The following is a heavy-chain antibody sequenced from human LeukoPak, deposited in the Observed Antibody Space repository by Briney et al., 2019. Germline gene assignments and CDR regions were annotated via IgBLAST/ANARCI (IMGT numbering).Heavy chain of an antibody. J-gene: IGHJ4*02. Sequence: SETLSLTCTVSGDSIGSGDYYWNWIRQPPGKGLEWIGYVFYSGRAYYNPSLKSRVTISVDTSKNQFSLKLCSVTAADTAVYYCARDPISGSYYYWGQGTLVTVSS. CDR3: ARDPISGSYYY. CDR1: GDSIGSGDYY. V-gene: IGHV4-30-4*01. CDR2: VFYSGRA. D-gene: IGHD3-10*01.